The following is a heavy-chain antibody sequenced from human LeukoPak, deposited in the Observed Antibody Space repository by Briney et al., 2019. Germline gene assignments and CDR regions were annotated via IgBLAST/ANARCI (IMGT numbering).Heavy chain of an antibody. Sequence: GESLKISCKGFGYRFTTYWIGWVRQVPGKGLEWMGINFPGDADTRYSPSFYGQVTFSADRSISTAYLQWSSLKASDTAMYYCARLGSDSHFDYWGQGTLVTVSS. V-gene: IGHV5-51*01. CDR1: GYRFTTYW. CDR2: NFPGDADT. D-gene: IGHD2-21*01. J-gene: IGHJ4*02. CDR3: ARLGSDSHFDY.